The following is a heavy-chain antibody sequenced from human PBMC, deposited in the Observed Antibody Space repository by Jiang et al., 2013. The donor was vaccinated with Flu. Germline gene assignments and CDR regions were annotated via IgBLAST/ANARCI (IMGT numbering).Heavy chain of an antibody. CDR3: ARSNTNGDALGY. D-gene: IGHD2-8*01. CDR1: GYRFSNYW. V-gene: IGHV5-51*01. J-gene: IGHJ4*02. Sequence: GAEVKKPGESLKISCEGSGYRFSNYWTAWVRQMPGKGLEWMGIIYPGDSDTRYSPSFEGQVTISADKSISTAYLQWSSLKASDTAMYYCARSNTNGDALGYWGQGTLVTVSS. CDR2: IYPGDSDT.